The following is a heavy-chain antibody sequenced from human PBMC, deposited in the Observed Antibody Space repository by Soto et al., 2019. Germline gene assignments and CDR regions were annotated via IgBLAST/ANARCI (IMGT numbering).Heavy chain of an antibody. J-gene: IGHJ4*02. Sequence: SVKVSCKASGFTFTSSAVQWVRQARGQRLEWIGWIVVGSGNTNYAQKFQERVTITRDMSTSTAYMELSSLRSEDTAVYYCAADMQATGTATDYWGQGTLVTVSS. D-gene: IGHD3-9*01. CDR3: AADMQATGTATDY. CDR1: GFTFTSSA. CDR2: IVVGSGNT. V-gene: IGHV1-58*01.